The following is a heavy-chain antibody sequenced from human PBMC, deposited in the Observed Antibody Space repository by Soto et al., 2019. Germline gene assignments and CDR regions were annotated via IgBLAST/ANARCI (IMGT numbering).Heavy chain of an antibody. CDR3: ARAPVDTAMVPYFAY. CDR2: ISYDGSNK. J-gene: IGHJ4*02. V-gene: IGHV3-30-3*01. Sequence: GGSLGLSCAASGFTFSNYAMSWVRQAPGKGLEWVAVISYDGSNKYYADSVKGRFTISRDNSKNALYLQMNSLRAEDTAVYYCARAPVDTAMVPYFAYSGQGTLVIVSS. CDR1: GFTFSNYA. D-gene: IGHD5-18*01.